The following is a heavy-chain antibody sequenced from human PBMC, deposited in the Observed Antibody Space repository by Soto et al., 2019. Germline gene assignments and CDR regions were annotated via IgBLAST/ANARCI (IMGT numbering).Heavy chain of an antibody. D-gene: IGHD6-13*01. J-gene: IGHJ6*02. Sequence: SSETLSLTCTVSGGSISSYYWSWIRQPPGKGLEWIGYIYYSGSTNYNPSLKSRVTISVDTSKNQFSLKLSSVTAADTAVYYCARDRASSWYQDYYYGMDVWGQGTTVTVSS. CDR3: ARDRASSWYQDYYYGMDV. CDR1: GGSISSYY. V-gene: IGHV4-59*01. CDR2: IYYSGST.